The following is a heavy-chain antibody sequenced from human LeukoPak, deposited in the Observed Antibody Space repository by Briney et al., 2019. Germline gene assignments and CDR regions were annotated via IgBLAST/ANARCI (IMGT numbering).Heavy chain of an antibody. J-gene: IGHJ4*02. CDR2: FDPEDGET. D-gene: IGHD6-6*01. CDR3: ATVDIAALYFDY. V-gene: IGHV1-24*01. Sequence: ASVKVSCKVSGYTLTELSMHWVRQAPGKGLEWMGGFDPEDGETIYAQKFQGRVTMTEDTSTDTAYMELSSLRSEDTAVYYCATVDIAALYFDYWGQGTLVTVSS. CDR1: GYTLTELS.